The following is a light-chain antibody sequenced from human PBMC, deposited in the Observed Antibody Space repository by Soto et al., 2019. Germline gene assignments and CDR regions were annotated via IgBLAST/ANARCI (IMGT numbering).Light chain of an antibody. CDR3: RSYTSSSTRV. J-gene: IGLJ1*01. CDR2: EVS. CDR1: SSDGGGYNY. V-gene: IGLV2-14*01. Sequence: QSALTQAACVAGAPGQPITISCTRTSSDGGGYNYVSWYQQHPGKAPELMIYEVSNRPSGVSNRFSGSKFGNTASLTISGLQAEDEADYYCRSYTSSSTRVFGPGTKGTVL.